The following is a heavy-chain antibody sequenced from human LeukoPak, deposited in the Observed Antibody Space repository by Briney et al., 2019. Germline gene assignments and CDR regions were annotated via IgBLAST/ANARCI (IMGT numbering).Heavy chain of an antibody. V-gene: IGHV2-26*01. J-gene: IGHJ6*02. D-gene: IGHD6-19*01. Sequence: SGPTLVNPTEPLTLTFSVSGLSLSAAGMGVTWIRQPPEKALEWHAHIFSNDEKSYSTSLKSRLTISKNTSKSQLVLTITNMDPVDTATYYCARAQRTVAGYYYYYGLDVWGPGATVTVSS. CDR3: ARAQRTVAGYYYYYGLDV. CDR2: IFSNDEK. CDR1: GLSLSAAGMG.